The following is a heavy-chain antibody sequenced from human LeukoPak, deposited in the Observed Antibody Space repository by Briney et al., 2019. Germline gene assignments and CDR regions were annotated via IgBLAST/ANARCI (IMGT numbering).Heavy chain of an antibody. Sequence: PGGSLSLSCAASGFSFSSYYIHWVRQAPGKGLVWFSRIDRGGNITTYADSVKGRFTISRDNAKNTLYLQMNSLRAEDTAVYYCARISYDSSGYYDYWGQGTLVTVSS. V-gene: IGHV3-74*01. CDR1: GFSFSSYY. CDR3: ARISYDSSGYYDY. CDR2: IDRGGNIT. J-gene: IGHJ4*02. D-gene: IGHD3-22*01.